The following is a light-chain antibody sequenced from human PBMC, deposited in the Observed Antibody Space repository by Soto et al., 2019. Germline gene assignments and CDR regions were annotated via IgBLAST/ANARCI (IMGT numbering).Light chain of an antibody. CDR2: GAS. V-gene: IGKV3-20*01. Sequence: EIVLTQSPGTLSLSPGERATLSCRASQSVSSSYLAWYQQKPGQAPRLLIYGASSRATGIPDRFSGSGSGTGFTLTISGLEPEDFAVYYCQQYGSSSFTFGPGTKVDIK. CDR1: QSVSSSY. J-gene: IGKJ3*01. CDR3: QQYGSSSFT.